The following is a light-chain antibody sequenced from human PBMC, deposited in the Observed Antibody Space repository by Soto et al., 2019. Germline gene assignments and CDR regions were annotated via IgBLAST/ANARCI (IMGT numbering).Light chain of an antibody. CDR3: SSYTSSSTLVV. V-gene: IGLV2-14*01. Sequence: QLVLTQPASVSGSPGQSITISCTGTSSDVGGYNYVSWYQQHPGKAPKLMIYDVSNRTSGVSNRFSGSKSGNTASLTISGLHAEDEGDYYCSSYTSSSTLVVFGGGTKVTVL. CDR2: DVS. CDR1: SSDVGGYNY. J-gene: IGLJ2*01.